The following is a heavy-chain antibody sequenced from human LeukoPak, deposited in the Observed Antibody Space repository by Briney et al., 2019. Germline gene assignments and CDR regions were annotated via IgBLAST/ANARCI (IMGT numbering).Heavy chain of an antibody. CDR1: GSNFSSHW. Sequence: GGSLRLSCAASGSNFSSHWMTWVRQAPGKGLEWLANIKQDGSEKYYVDSVKGRFTISRDNTKSSLILRMNGLRADDTALYYCARGGQLGSLDYWGQGTLVTVSS. V-gene: IGHV3-7*01. CDR2: IKQDGSEK. D-gene: IGHD6-13*01. CDR3: ARGGQLGSLDY. J-gene: IGHJ4*02.